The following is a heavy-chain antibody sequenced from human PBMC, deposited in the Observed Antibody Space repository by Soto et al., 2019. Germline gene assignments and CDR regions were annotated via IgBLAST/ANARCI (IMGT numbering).Heavy chain of an antibody. J-gene: IGHJ5*02. CDR2: IYYSGST. D-gene: IGHD2-15*01. V-gene: IGHV4-39*01. CDR3: ARHESLYCSGGSCYGTSWFDP. Sequence: SETLSLTCTVSGGSISSSSYYWGWIRQPPGKGLEWIGSIYYSGSTYYNPSLKSRVTISVDTSKNQFSLKLSSVTAADTAVYYCARHESLYCSGGSCYGTSWFDPWGQGTLVTVS. CDR1: GGSISSSSYY.